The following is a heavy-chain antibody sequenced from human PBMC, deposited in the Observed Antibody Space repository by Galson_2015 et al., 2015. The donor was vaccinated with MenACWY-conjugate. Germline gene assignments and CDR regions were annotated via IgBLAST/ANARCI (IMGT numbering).Heavy chain of an antibody. CDR3: ARVITSRFDP. J-gene: IGHJ5*02. CDR2: ISSSSSTI. Sequence: SLRLSCAASGFTFSSYSMNWVRQAPGKGLEWVSYISSSSSTIYYADSVKGRFTISRDNAKNSLYLQMNSLRAEDTAVYYCARVITSRFDPWGQGALVTVSS. D-gene: IGHD3-16*01. CDR1: GFTFSSYS. V-gene: IGHV3-48*04.